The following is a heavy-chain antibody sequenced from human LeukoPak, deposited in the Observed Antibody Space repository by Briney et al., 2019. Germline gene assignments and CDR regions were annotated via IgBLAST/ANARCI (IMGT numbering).Heavy chain of an antibody. D-gene: IGHD3-3*01. CDR2: FDPEDGET. CDR1: GYTLTELS. V-gene: IGHV1-24*01. CDR3: ARSERFWSGYYTGLPVDY. J-gene: IGHJ4*02. Sequence: ASVKVSCKVSGYTLTELSMHWVRQAPGKGLEWMGGFDPEDGETIYAQKFQGRVTMTEDTSTDTAYMELSSLRSEDTAVYYCARSERFWSGYYTGLPVDYWGQGTLVTVSS.